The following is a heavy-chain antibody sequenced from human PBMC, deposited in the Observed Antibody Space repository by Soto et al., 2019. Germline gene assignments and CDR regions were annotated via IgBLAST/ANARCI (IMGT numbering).Heavy chain of an antibody. D-gene: IGHD6-13*01. CDR3: ARPSSWYRTEYFQH. CDR2: IWFDGRNK. V-gene: IGHV3-33*01. Sequence: QVQLVESGGAVVQPGRSLRLSCAASGFTFSSYGMHWVRQAPGKGLEWVAVIWFDGRNKYYADSVKGRFTISRDNSKNPLFLQMNSLRAEDTALYYCARPSSWYRTEYFQHWGQGTLVIVSS. CDR1: GFTFSSYG. J-gene: IGHJ1*01.